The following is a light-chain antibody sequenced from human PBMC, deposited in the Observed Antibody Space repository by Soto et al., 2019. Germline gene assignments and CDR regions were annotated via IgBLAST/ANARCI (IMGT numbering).Light chain of an antibody. CDR3: MQALQSLT. CDR1: QSLLYNNTYNY. CDR2: FGS. V-gene: IGKV2-28*01. J-gene: IGKJ5*01. Sequence: EIVITQSPFTMPVTPGEPASISCRSSQSLLYNNTYNYLDWYVQKPGQSPQLLIYFGSNRAPGVHDRFSGSGSDTDFTLKINRVEAEDVGTDYCMQALQSLTFGQGTRLEIK.